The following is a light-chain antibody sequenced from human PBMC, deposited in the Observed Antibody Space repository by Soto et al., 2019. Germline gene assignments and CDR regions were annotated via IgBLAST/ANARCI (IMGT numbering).Light chain of an antibody. CDR1: QDISDH. V-gene: IGKV1-33*01. CDR3: QHLEGLPLT. Sequence: DIQMTQSPSSLSASVGDRVTITCQASQDISDHLNWYQQKSGQAPNLLIYDASSLETGVPSRFMGGGSGPLFTFPTTGLQLEDFETYYGQHLEGLPLTFGGGT. CDR2: DAS. J-gene: IGKJ4*01.